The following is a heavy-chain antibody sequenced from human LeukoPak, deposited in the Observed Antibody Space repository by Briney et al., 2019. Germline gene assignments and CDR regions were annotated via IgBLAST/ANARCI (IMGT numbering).Heavy chain of an antibody. CDR2: IWYDGSNK. Sequence: GGSLRLSCAASGFTFSSYGMHWVRQAPGKGLEWVAVIWYDGSNKYYADSVRGRFTISRDNSKNTLYLQMNSLRAEDTAVYYCARVGRLTLEYCSGGSCYSPYYYYGMDVWGQGTTVTVSS. J-gene: IGHJ6*02. D-gene: IGHD2-15*01. CDR3: ARVGRLTLEYCSGGSCYSPYYYYGMDV. CDR1: GFTFSSYG. V-gene: IGHV3-33*01.